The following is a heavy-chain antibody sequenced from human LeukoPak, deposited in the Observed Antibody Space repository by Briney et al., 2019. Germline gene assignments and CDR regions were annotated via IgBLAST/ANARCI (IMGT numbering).Heavy chain of an antibody. V-gene: IGHV1-69*04. CDR1: GGTFSSYA. Sequence: SVKVSCKASGGTFSSYAISWVRQAPGQGLEWMGRIIPILGIANYAQKFQGRVTITADKSTSSAYMELSSLRSEDTAVYYCARDSNDFWSGLNGNFDYWGQGTLVTVSS. CDR3: ARDSNDFWSGLNGNFDY. J-gene: IGHJ4*02. CDR2: IIPILGIA. D-gene: IGHD3-3*01.